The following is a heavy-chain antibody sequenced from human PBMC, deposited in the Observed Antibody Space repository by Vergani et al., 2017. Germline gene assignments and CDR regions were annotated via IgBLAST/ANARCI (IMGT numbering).Heavy chain of an antibody. D-gene: IGHD6-13*01. CDR3: AGQQLVGYYFDY. CDR2: IYHSGST. Sequence: QVQLQESGPGLVKPSETLSLTCAVSGDSISSGYYWGCIRQPPGKGLEWIGSIYHSGSTYYNPSLKSRVTISVDTSKNQFSLKLSSVTAADTAVYYCAGQQLVGYYFDYWGQGTLVTVSS. CDR1: GDSISSGYY. V-gene: IGHV4-38-2*01. J-gene: IGHJ4*02.